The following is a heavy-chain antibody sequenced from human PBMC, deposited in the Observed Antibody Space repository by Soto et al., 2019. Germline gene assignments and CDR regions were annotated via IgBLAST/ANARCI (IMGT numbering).Heavy chain of an antibody. CDR1: GFTFSSYS. J-gene: IGHJ6*02. Sequence: GGSLRLSCAASGFTFSSYSMNWVHQAPGKGLEWVSSISSSSSYIYYADSVKGRFTISRDNAKNSLYLQMNSLRAEDTAVYYCARAPRYPHVGGPVGGLDVWGQGTTVTVSS. CDR2: ISSSSSYI. CDR3: ARAPRYPHVGGPVGGLDV. D-gene: IGHD3-16*01. V-gene: IGHV3-21*01.